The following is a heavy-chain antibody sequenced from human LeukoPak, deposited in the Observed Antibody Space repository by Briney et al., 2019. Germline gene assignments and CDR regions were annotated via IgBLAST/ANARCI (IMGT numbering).Heavy chain of an antibody. D-gene: IGHD2-15*01. CDR3: AREQREDVVVVAATYYFDY. J-gene: IGHJ4*02. CDR1: GYTFTGYY. Sequence: SVKVSCKASGYTFTGYYIHWVRQAPGQGLEWMGRIIPILGIANYAQKFQGRVTITADKSTSTAYMELSSLRSEDTAVYYCAREQREDVVVVAATYYFDYWGQGTLVTVSS. V-gene: IGHV1-69*04. CDR2: IIPILGIA.